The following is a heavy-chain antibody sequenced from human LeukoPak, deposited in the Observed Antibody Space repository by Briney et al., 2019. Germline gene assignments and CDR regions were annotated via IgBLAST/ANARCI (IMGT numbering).Heavy chain of an antibody. V-gene: IGHV3-23*01. J-gene: IGHJ4*02. CDR1: GFTFSSYC. Sequence: GGSLRLSCAASGFTFSSYCMNWVRQAPGKGLEWVSGFGGSGGITYCADSVKGRFTISRDNSKNTLYRQMNSLRAEDTAVYYCAKALVPHAYSSSWPLDYWGQGSLVTVSS. D-gene: IGHD6-13*01. CDR2: FGGSGGIT. CDR3: AKALVPHAYSSSWPLDY.